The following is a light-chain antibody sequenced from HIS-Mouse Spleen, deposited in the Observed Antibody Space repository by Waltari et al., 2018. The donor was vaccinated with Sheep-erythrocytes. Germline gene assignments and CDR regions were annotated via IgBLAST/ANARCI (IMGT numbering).Light chain of an antibody. J-gene: IGLJ1*01. Sequence: QSALTQTRPVSGSPGPSVTTSGTVISSDVGGYNYVSWYQQHPGKAPKLMIYDVSKRPSGVPDRFSGSKSGNTASLTISGLQAEDEADYYCCSYAGSYNHVFATGTKVTVL. CDR2: DVS. CDR3: CSYAGSYNHV. V-gene: IGLV2-11*01. CDR1: SSDVGGYNY.